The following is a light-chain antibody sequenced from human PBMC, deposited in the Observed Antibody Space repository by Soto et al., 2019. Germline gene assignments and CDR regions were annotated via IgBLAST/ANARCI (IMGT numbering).Light chain of an antibody. CDR1: NSNIGAGYD. CDR3: QSYDNSLSGSWV. V-gene: IGLV1-40*01. J-gene: IGLJ3*02. Sequence: QAVVTQPPSVSGAPGQRVTISCTGSNSNIGAGYDVHWYQQLPGTAPKLLIYGNSNRPSGVPDRFSGSKSGTSASLAINGLQAEDEAHYYCQSYDNSLSGSWVFGGGTKVTVL. CDR2: GNS.